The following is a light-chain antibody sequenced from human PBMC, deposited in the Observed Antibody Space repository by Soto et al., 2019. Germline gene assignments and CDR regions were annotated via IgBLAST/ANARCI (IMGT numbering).Light chain of an antibody. J-gene: IGKJ4*01. CDR2: AAS. CDR3: EQYNNWPHA. Sequence: DIQMTQSPSSLSASVGDRVTITCRASQSISSYLNWYQQKPGKAPKLLIYAASTLQSGVPSRFSGSGSGTEFTLTISSLQSEDFAVYYCEQYNNWPHAFGGGTKVDIK. V-gene: IGKV1-39*01. CDR1: QSISSY.